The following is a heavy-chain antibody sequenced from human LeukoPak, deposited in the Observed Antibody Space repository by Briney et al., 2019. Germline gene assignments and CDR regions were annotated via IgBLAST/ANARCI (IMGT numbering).Heavy chain of an antibody. CDR1: GGTFSSYA. V-gene: IGHV1-69*13. J-gene: IGHJ3*02. CDR2: IIPIFGTA. CDR3: ARGRWIRDAFDI. Sequence: GASVKVSCKASGGTFSSYAISWVRQAPGQGLEWMGGIIPIFGTANYAQEFQGRVTITADESTSTAYMELSSLRSEDTAVYYCARGRWIRDAFDIWGQGTMVTVSS. D-gene: IGHD5-18*01.